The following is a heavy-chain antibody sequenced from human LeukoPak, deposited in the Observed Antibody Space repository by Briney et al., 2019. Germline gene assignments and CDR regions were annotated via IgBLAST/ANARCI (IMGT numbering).Heavy chain of an antibody. D-gene: IGHD3-9*01. CDR1: GYSFTSYW. V-gene: IGHV5-51*01. Sequence: GESLKISCKGSGYSFTSYWIGWVRQMPGKGLEWMGIIYPGDSDTRYSPSFQGQVTISADKSISTAYLQWSSLKASDTAMYYCASGYRYYDILTGSYAFDIWGQGTMVTVSS. CDR3: ASGYRYYDILTGSYAFDI. J-gene: IGHJ3*02. CDR2: IYPGDSDT.